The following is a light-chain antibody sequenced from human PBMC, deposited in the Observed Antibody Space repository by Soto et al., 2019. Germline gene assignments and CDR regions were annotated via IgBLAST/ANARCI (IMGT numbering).Light chain of an antibody. CDR2: DAS. CDR1: QPISAG. J-gene: IGKJ1*01. V-gene: IGKV1-5*01. CDR3: QQYKSYPWT. Sequence: EIQMTHSPPTLSASVGDELTIPGRPGQPISAGLAWYKQRTGKAPRLLISDASSLRSGVPSRFSGSGSGTEFTLTISSLQPDDFGSYYCQQYKSYPWTFGHGTKVEV.